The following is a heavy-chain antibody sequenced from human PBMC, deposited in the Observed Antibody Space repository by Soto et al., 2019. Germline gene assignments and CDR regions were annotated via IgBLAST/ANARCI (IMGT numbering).Heavy chain of an antibody. CDR2: ISYSGTT. V-gene: IGHV4-30-4*01. Sequence: SETLSLTCTVSGGSISSGDYYWSWIRQPPGEGLEWIGFISYSGTTSYSPSLKSRLAISLDTSKNQFSLSLTSVTAADTAVYYCARGRGYSYGLDPWGQGTLVTVS. CDR3: ARGRGYSYGLDP. J-gene: IGHJ5*02. CDR1: GGSISSGDYY. D-gene: IGHD5-12*01.